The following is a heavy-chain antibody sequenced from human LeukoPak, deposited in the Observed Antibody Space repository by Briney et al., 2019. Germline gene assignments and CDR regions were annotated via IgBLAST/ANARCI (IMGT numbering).Heavy chain of an antibody. Sequence: SETLSLTCTVPAGSISSSYWSWIRQSPGKELEWIAYTHYSGDTKYNPSLRGRVTISVDTSKNYFSLRLTSVTAADTAIYYCARQPGGTAAFDIWGQGTMVTVSS. CDR2: THYSGDT. CDR3: ARQPGGTAAFDI. V-gene: IGHV4-59*08. D-gene: IGHD1-14*01. J-gene: IGHJ3*02. CDR1: AGSISSSY.